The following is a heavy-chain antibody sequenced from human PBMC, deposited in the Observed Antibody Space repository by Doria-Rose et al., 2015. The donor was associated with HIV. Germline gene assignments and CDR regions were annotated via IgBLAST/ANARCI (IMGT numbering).Heavy chain of an antibody. Sequence: QITLKESGPVLVKPTETLTLTCTVSGVSLSSPGMGVSWIRQPPGEAMEWLANIFSDDERSYKTSLKSRLTISRGTSKSQVVLTMTDMDPVDTATYYCARIKSSRWYHKYYFDFWGQGTLVIVSA. CDR2: IFSDDER. V-gene: IGHV2-26*01. J-gene: IGHJ4*02. D-gene: IGHD6-13*01. CDR3: ARIKSSRWYHKYYFDF. CDR1: GVSLSSPGMG.